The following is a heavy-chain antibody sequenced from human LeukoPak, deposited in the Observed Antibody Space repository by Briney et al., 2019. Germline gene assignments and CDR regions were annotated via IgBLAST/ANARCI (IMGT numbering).Heavy chain of an antibody. CDR1: GFTFSSYW. Sequence: GGSLRLSCAASGFTFSSYWMHWVRQAPGKGLVWVSRINSDGSSTRYADSVKGRFTISRDNAMNSLYLQMNSLRDEDTAVYYCARAAYNSSPAYWGQGTLVTVSS. V-gene: IGHV3-74*01. D-gene: IGHD6-13*01. J-gene: IGHJ4*02. CDR2: INSDGSST. CDR3: ARAAYNSSPAY.